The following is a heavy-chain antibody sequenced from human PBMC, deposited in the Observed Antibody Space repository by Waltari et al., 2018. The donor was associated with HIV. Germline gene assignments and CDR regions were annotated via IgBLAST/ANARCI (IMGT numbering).Heavy chain of an antibody. CDR1: GFNFRNFA. Sequence: EVQLLESGGGLVQPGGSLRLSCAASGFNFRNFAMSWVRQAPGGWQEWVSAVSGSGSTASYAESVKGRFTISRDFSNNTLFLQMNNLRAEDTAVYFCAKSMRDLRPSAYDVWGQGTMVAISS. CDR3: AKSMRDLRPSAYDV. J-gene: IGHJ3*01. V-gene: IGHV3-23*01. D-gene: IGHD2-8*01. CDR2: VSGSGSTA.